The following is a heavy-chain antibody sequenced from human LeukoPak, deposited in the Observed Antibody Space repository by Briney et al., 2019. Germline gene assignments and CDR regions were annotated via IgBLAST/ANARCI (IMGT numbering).Heavy chain of an antibody. CDR1: GFTFSDYY. J-gene: IGHJ4*02. CDR2: ISSSGSTI. CDR3: ARDFYDSSGYSSPIDY. Sequence: GGSLRLSCAASGFTFSDYYMSWIRQAPGKGLEWVSYISSSGSTIYYADSVKGRFTISRDNAKNSLYLQMNSLRAEDTAVYYCARDFYDSSGYSSPIDYWAREPWSPSPQ. V-gene: IGHV3-11*04. D-gene: IGHD3-22*01.